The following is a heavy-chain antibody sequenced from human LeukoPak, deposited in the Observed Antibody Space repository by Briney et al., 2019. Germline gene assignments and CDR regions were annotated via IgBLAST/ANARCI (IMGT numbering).Heavy chain of an antibody. J-gene: IGHJ3*02. CDR2: ISWNSGSI. V-gene: IGHV3-9*01. CDR1: GFTFDDYA. Sequence: GGSLRLSCAASGFTFDDYAMHWVRQAPGKGLEWVSGISWNSGSIGYADSVKGRFTISRDNAKNSLYLQMNSLRAEDTALYYCAKSPYYYDSSVLMGAFDIWGQGTMVTVSS. CDR3: AKSPYYYDSSVLMGAFDI. D-gene: IGHD3-22*01.